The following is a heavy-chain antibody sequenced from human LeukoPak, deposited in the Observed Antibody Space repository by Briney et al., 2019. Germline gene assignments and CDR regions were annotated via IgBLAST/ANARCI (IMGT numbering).Heavy chain of an antibody. CDR1: GGSISSSSYY. CDR3: ARGGGSSYYYYCMDV. V-gene: IGHV4-39*07. J-gene: IGHJ6*03. CDR2: IYYSGST. D-gene: IGHD1-26*01. Sequence: SETLSLTCTVSGGSISSSSYYWGWIRQPPGKGLEWIGSIYYSGSTYYNPSLKSRVTISVDTSKNQFSLKLSSVTAADTAVYYCARGGGSSYYYYCMDVWGKGTTVTVSS.